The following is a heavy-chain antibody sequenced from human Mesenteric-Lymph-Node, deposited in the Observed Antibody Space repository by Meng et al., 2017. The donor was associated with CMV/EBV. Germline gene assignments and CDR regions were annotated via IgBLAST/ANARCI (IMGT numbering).Heavy chain of an antibody. CDR3: ARDMKGTSCYDY. CDR1: GGSIGSNY. CDR2: IYYSGST. D-gene: IGHD2-2*01. Sequence: ESLKISCTVSGGSIGSNYWSWIRQSPGKGLEWIGYIYYSGSTNYNPSLKSRVTISVDTSKNQFSLKLSSVTAADTAVYYCARDMKGTSCYDYWGQGTLVTVSS. V-gene: IGHV4-59*01. J-gene: IGHJ4*02.